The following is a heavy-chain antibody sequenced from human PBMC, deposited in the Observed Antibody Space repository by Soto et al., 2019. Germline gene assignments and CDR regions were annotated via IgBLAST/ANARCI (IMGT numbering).Heavy chain of an antibody. J-gene: IGHJ3*02. CDR3: TTLLLWFGPDSYDI. V-gene: IGHV3-66*04. CDR1: GFTVSSNY. D-gene: IGHD3-10*01. CDR2: MYTSGRT. Sequence: GGSLRLSCAVSGFTVSSNYMTWVRQPPGKGLEWVSVMYTSGRTYYGDSVKGRVTISRDNSKNTLYLQMNSLRVEDTAVYYCTTLLLWFGPDSYDIWGQGTMVTVSS.